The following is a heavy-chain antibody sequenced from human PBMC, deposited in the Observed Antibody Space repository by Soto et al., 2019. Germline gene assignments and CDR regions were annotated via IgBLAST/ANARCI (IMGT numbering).Heavy chain of an antibody. D-gene: IGHD2-15*01. CDR2: IMPGSSHI. CDR3: ARGQYCSGGSCYSLPVVDY. J-gene: IGHJ4*02. V-gene: IGHV3-21*05. CDR1: GFTFSIYS. Sequence: GGSLRLSCAASGFTFSIYSMNWVRQAPGKGLEWVSYIMPGSSHIFYADSVKGRFTISRDNAKNSLYLQMNSLRAEDTAVYYCARGQYCSGGSCYSLPVVDYWGQGTLVTVSS.